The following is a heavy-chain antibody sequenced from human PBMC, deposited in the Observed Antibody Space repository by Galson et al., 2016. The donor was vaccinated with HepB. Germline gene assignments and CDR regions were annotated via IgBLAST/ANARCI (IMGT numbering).Heavy chain of an antibody. CDR2: IYWDDDR. V-gene: IGHV2-5*02. CDR1: GFSLSTSGVG. Sequence: PALVKPTQTLTLTCSFSGFSLSTSGVGVGWIRQPPGKALEWLALIYWDDDRRYSPSLTRRLTITKDTAKNQVVLTMTTMDPVDTATYFCARHAVASRLGSLGAFDIWGQGTMVTVSS. J-gene: IGHJ3*02. CDR3: ARHAVASRLGSLGAFDI. D-gene: IGHD6-6*01.